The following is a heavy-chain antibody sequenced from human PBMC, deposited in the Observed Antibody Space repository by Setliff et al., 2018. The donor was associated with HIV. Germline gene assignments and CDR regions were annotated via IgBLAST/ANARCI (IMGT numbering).Heavy chain of an antibody. CDR2: IYHGGST. D-gene: IGHD6-19*01. V-gene: IGHV4-4*02. CDR1: GGSISSSNW. CDR3: ARGIAVAGPYFDY. J-gene: IGHJ4*02. Sequence: SETLSLTCAVSGGSISSSNWWSWVRQPPGKGLEWIGEIYHGGSTNYNPSLKSRVTISVDTSKNQLSLKLSPVTAADTAVHYCARGIAVAGPYFDYWGQGTLVTVSS.